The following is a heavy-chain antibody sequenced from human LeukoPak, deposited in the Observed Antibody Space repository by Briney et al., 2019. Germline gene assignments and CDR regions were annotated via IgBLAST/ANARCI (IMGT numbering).Heavy chain of an antibody. CDR2: ISSSSSTI. J-gene: IGHJ4*02. CDR1: GFTFSSYS. Sequence: PGGSLRLSCAASGFTFSSYSMNWVRQAPGKGLEWVSYISSSSSTIYYADSVKGRFTISRDNAKNSLYLQMNSLRAEDTAVYYCARDRRRFLEWLLYDYWGQGTLVTASS. CDR3: ARDRRRFLEWLLYDY. V-gene: IGHV3-48*01. D-gene: IGHD3-3*01.